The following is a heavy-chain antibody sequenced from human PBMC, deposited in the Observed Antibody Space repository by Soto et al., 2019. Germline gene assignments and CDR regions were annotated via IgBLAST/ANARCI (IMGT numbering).Heavy chain of an antibody. J-gene: IGHJ4*02. D-gene: IGHD2-8*02. V-gene: IGHV3-15*01. CDR1: WFMFNKAW. CDR2: IKSKPAGGTR. Sequence: GGSMGLSFAASWFMFNKAWMSWVRQAPGKGLEWVARIKSKPAGGTRDYAAPVNGRFTISRDDSTNTLFLQMDSLKTDDTGLYYCATAGILGSTGGLFDNWGRGTLVTV. CDR3: ATAGILGSTGGLFDN.